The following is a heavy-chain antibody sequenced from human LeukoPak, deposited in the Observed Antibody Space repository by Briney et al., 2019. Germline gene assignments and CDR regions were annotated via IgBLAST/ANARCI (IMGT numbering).Heavy chain of an antibody. Sequence: GGSLRLSCAASGFTFSSYGMSWVRQAPGKGLEWVSAISGGGGSTYYADSVKGRFTISRDNSKNTLYLQMNSLRAEDTAVYYSAKERGDSRGKYYFDYWGQGTLVTVSS. CDR1: GFTFSSYG. V-gene: IGHV3-23*01. CDR2: ISGGGGST. D-gene: IGHD2-21*02. CDR3: AKERGDSRGKYYFDY. J-gene: IGHJ4*02.